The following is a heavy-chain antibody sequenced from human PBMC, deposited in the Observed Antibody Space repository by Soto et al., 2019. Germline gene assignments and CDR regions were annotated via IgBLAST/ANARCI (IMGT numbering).Heavy chain of an antibody. CDR3: ARHHSGRRAFDI. Sequence: EVQLVESGGGLVKPGGSLRLSCAASGFTFSSYSMNWVRQAPGKGLEWVSSISSRSSYIYYADSVKGRFTISRDNAKNSLYLQMNSLRAEDTAVYYCARHHSGRRAFDIWGQGTMVTVSS. CDR2: ISSRSSYI. J-gene: IGHJ3*02. CDR1: GFTFSSYS. V-gene: IGHV3-21*01. D-gene: IGHD6-19*01.